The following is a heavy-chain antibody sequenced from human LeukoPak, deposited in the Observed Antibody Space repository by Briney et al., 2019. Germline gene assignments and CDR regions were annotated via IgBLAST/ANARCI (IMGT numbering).Heavy chain of an antibody. CDR2: IPYSGNT. J-gene: IGHJ4*02. CDR1: GGSISTSDYY. Sequence: SSETLSLTCTVSGGSISTSDYYWDWIRQPPGKGLEWIGSIPYSGNTHYNPSLKSRVTISADTSKNQFSLKLSSVTAADTAVYYCARQGNRNNLYCFDYWGQGTLVTVSS. V-gene: IGHV4-39*01. D-gene: IGHD1/OR15-1a*01. CDR3: ARQGNRNNLYCFDY.